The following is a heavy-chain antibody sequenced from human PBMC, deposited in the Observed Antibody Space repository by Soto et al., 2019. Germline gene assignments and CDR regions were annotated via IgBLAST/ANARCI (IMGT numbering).Heavy chain of an antibody. CDR1: GFTFSSYG. Sequence: GGSLSLSSAASGFTFSSYGMHWVRPAPGKGLEWVAVISYDGSNKYYADSVKGRFTISRDNSKNTLYLQMNSLRAEDTAVYYCAKDIAVAGTFRWPYYSGMDVWGQGTTVTVS. CDR3: AKDIAVAGTFRWPYYSGMDV. J-gene: IGHJ6*02. CDR2: ISYDGSNK. V-gene: IGHV3-30*18. D-gene: IGHD6-19*01.